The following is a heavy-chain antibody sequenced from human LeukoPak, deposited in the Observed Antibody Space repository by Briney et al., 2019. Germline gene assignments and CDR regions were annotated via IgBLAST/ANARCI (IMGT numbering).Heavy chain of an antibody. CDR1: GFTVSSNY. CDR3: AKEGVGCSRTSCWNNFAY. CDR2: INCDGSNT. Sequence: GGSLRLSCAASGFTVSSNYMSWVRHAPGEGRVWVSRINCDGSNTRYADSVKGRLTLSRENSKNTLYLQMTSLRAEDTAVYYCAKEGVGCSRTSCWNNFAYWGQGTLVTVSS. J-gene: IGHJ4*02. V-gene: IGHV3-74*01. D-gene: IGHD2-2*01.